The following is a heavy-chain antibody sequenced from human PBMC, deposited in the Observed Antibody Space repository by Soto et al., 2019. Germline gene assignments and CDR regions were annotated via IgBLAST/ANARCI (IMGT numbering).Heavy chain of an antibody. Sequence: QLQLQESGSGLVKPSQTLSLTCAVSGGSISSGGYSWSWIRQPPGKGLEWIGYIYHSGSTYYNPSLKSRVTITVDKSKNQFSLKLSSVTAADTAVYYCARSPYYGGNTYFDLWGRGTLVTVSS. CDR1: GGSISSGGYS. D-gene: IGHD4-17*01. CDR2: IYHSGST. J-gene: IGHJ2*01. V-gene: IGHV4-30-2*01. CDR3: ARSPYYGGNTYFDL.